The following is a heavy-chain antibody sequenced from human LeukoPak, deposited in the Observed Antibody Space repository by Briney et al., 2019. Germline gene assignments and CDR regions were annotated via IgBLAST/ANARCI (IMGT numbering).Heavy chain of an antibody. V-gene: IGHV4-59*01. CDR1: GGSIGSYY. Sequence: SETLSLTCTVSGGSIGSYYWSWIRQPPGKGLEWIGYIYYSGSTNYNPSLKSRVTISVDTSKNQFSLKLSSVTAADTAVYYCASVDTAMETIDYWGQGTLVTVSS. D-gene: IGHD5-18*01. J-gene: IGHJ4*02. CDR2: IYYSGST. CDR3: ASVDTAMETIDY.